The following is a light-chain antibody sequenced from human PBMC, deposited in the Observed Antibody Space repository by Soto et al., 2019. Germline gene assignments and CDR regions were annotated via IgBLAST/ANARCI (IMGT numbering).Light chain of an antibody. CDR2: RAS. CDR3: QQYGSSPWT. CDR1: QSVSSSY. J-gene: IGKJ1*01. Sequence: EIVLTQSPGTLSLSPGERATLSCRASQSVSSSYLAGYQQKPGQAPRLLIYRASSRATGIPDRFSGSGSGTDFTLTNSRLEPEDCAVYYCQQYGSSPWTFGQGTKVEIK. V-gene: IGKV3-20*01.